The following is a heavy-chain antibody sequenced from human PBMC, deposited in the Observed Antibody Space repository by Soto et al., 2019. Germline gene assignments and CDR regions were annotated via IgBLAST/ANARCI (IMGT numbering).Heavy chain of an antibody. CDR3: VRDGTKTLRDWFAP. V-gene: IGHV4-4*07. D-gene: IGHD1-1*01. CDR1: GASISGFY. J-gene: IGHJ5*02. CDR2: IYATGTT. Sequence: ASETLSLTCTVSGASISGFYWSWIRKSAGKGLEWIGRIYATGTTDYNPSLKSRVMMSVDTSKKQFSLKLRSVTAADTAVYYCVRDGTKTLRDWFAPWGQGISVTVSS.